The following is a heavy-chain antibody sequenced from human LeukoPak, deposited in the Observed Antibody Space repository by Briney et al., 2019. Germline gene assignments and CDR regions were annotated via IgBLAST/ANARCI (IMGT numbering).Heavy chain of an antibody. CDR2: IYPVGST. CDR1: GFTFSSYS. V-gene: IGHV3-53*01. J-gene: IGHJ6*03. CDR3: ARGVPSYYYYYMGV. Sequence: GGSLRLSCAASGFTFSSYSVNWVRQAPVKGLEWVSLIYPVGSTYYADSVKSRFTVSRDNSKNTVFLQMNSLRADDTAVYYCARGVPSYYYYYMGVWGEGTTVTISS.